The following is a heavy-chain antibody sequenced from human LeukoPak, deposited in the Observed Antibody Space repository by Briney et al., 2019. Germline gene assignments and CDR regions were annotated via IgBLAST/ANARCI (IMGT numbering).Heavy chain of an antibody. Sequence: GASVKVSCKVSGYTFTGYYMHWVRQAPGQGLEWMGWISPSGGTDYAQKFQGRVTMTRDTSITTAYMELSRLKSDDTAVYYCARDHYYSSGSPSFDYWGQGTLVTVSS. J-gene: IGHJ4*02. CDR2: ISPSGGT. CDR1: GYTFTGYY. CDR3: ARDHYYSSGSPSFDY. D-gene: IGHD3-10*01. V-gene: IGHV1-2*02.